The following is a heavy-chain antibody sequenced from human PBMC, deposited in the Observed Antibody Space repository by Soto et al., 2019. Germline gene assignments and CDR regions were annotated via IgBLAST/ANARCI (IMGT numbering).Heavy chain of an antibody. V-gene: IGHV4-59*11. J-gene: IGHJ4*02. Sequence: PSETLSLTCTVSGASITSHYWSWLRQPPGKGLEWIGHIYYRGTTNYNPSLKSRVTISADTSKNQFSLKLNSVTAADTAVFYCAREDQIVGSLDYWGQGXLVTVYS. D-gene: IGHD2-21*01. CDR1: GASITSHY. CDR3: AREDQIVGSLDY. CDR2: IYYRGTT.